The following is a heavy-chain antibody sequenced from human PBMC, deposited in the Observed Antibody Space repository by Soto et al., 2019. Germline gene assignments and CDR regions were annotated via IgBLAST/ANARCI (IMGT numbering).Heavy chain of an antibody. CDR1: GFTFSDSF. Sequence: SGFTFSDSFMSWSRQTPGKGLEWLSYISGRDGTTNYADSVKGRFTISRDNAKNTLYLQMNSLRADDTAVYYCARDLTAGDTYWGQGTLVTVSS. D-gene: IGHD7-27*01. J-gene: IGHJ4*02. V-gene: IGHV3-11*04. CDR3: ARDLTAGDTY. CDR2: ISGRDGTT.